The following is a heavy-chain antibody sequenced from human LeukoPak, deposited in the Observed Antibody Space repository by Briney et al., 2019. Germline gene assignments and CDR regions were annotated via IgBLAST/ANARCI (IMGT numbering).Heavy chain of an antibody. CDR1: GGSISSGSYY. CDR3: ARDATSGSYSLYYYYYYMDV. CDR2: IYTSGST. V-gene: IGHV4-61*02. D-gene: IGHD3-10*01. J-gene: IGHJ6*03. Sequence: PSETLSLTCTVSGGSISSGSYYWSWIRQPAGKGLEWIGRIYTSGSTNYNPSLKSRVTISVDTSKNQFSLKPSSVTAADTAVYYCARDATSGSYSLYYYYYYMDVWGKGTTVTISS.